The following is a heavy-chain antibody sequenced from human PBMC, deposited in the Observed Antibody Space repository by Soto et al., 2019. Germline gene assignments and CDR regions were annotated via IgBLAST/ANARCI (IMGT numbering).Heavy chain of an antibody. CDR2: INPNSGGT. CDR3: AREPVYYDSSGYYPNYFDY. D-gene: IGHD3-22*01. CDR1: GYTFTGYY. Sequence: ASVKVSCKASGYTFTGYYMHGVRQAPGQGREWMGWINPNSGGTNYAQKFQGWVTMTRDTSISTAYMELSRLRSDDTAVYYCAREPVYYDSSGYYPNYFDYWGQGTLVTVSS. J-gene: IGHJ4*02. V-gene: IGHV1-2*04.